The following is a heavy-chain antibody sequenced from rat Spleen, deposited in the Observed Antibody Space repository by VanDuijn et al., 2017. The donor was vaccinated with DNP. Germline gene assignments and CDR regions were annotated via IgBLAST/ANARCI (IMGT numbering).Heavy chain of an antibody. CDR2: ISYDGGDI. Sequence: EVQLVESGGGLVQPGRSLKLSCAASGFTFSDYYMAWVRQAPTKGLEWVASISYDGGDIHYRDSAKGRFTISRDNAKSSLYLQMDSLRSEDTATYYCARGSTSIYWYFDFWGPGTMVTVSS. CDR1: GFTFSDYY. J-gene: IGHJ1*01. V-gene: IGHV5-20*01. D-gene: IGHD3-1*01. CDR3: ARGSTSIYWYFDF.